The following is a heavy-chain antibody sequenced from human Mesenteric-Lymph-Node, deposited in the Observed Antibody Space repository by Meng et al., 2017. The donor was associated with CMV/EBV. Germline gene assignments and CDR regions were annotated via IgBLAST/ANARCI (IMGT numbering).Heavy chain of an antibody. CDR3: HYGGNSVDGAFDI. V-gene: IGHV4-61*01. CDR1: GGSISSGSYY. J-gene: IGHJ3*02. D-gene: IGHD4-23*01. CDR2: IYYSGST. Sequence: SETLSLTCTVSGGSISSGSYYWGWIRHPPGKGLEWIGYIYYSGSTNYNPSLKSRVTISVDTSKNQFSLRLSSVTAADTAVYYCHYGGNSVDGAFDIWGQGTMVTVSS.